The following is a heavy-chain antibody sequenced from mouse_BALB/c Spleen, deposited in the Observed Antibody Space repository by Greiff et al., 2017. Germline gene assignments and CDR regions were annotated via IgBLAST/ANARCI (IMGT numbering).Heavy chain of an antibody. V-gene: IGHV3-2*02. J-gene: IGHJ4*01. D-gene: IGHD2-4*01. CDR1: GYSITSDYA. Sequence: EVQLVESGPGLVKPSQSLSLTCTATGYSITSDYAWYWIRQFEGNLLGCMGYISYSGSTSYNPSLKSRISITRDTSKNQFFLQLNSVNTEDTATYYCARSGLDYDDYAMDYWGQGTSVTVSS. CDR2: ISYSGST. CDR3: ARSGLDYDDYAMDY.